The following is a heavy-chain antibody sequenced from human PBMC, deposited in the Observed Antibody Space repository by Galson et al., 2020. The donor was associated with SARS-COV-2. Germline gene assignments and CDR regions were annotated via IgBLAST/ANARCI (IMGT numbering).Heavy chain of an antibody. CDR2: IDWDDDK. V-gene: IGHV2-70*01. CDR1: GFSLSTSGMC. CDR3: ARMYYDILTGYYALDY. D-gene: IGHD3-9*01. J-gene: IGHJ4*02. Sequence: SGPTLVKPTQTLTLTCTFSGFSLSTSGMCVSWIRQPPGKALEWLALIDWDDDKYYSTSLKTRLTISKDTSKNQVVLTMTNMDPVDTATYYCARMYYDILTGYYALDYWGQGTLVTVSS.